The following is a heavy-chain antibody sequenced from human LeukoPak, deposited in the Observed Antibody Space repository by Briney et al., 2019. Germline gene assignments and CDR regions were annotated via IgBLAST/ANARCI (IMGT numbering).Heavy chain of an antibody. CDR1: GFSFSASA. J-gene: IGHJ4*02. V-gene: IGHV3-73*01. D-gene: IGHD4-17*01. Sequence: GGSLRLSCVASGFSFSASAIHWVRQAPGKGLEWVGRIRTKNNNLATTYSESVKGRFTMSRDDSKNTASLQMNSLRAEDTATYFCASFDNDGDYYFNYWGRGTLVAVSS. CDR3: ASFDNDGDYYFNY. CDR2: IRTKNNNLAT.